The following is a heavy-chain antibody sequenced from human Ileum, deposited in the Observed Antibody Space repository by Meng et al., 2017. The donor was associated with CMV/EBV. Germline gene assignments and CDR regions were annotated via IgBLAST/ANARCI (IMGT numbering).Heavy chain of an antibody. CDR1: GFTFSSYA. V-gene: IGHV3-30-3*01. D-gene: IGHD4-17*01. CDR2: ISYDGSNK. Sequence: GESLKISCAASGFTFSSYAMHWVRQAPGKGLEWVAVISYDGSNKYYADSVKGRFTISRDNSNNTLFLQMNSLGAEDTAMYYCAKDFNYGDYLDYWGQGTPVTVSS. CDR3: AKDFNYGDYLDY. J-gene: IGHJ4*02.